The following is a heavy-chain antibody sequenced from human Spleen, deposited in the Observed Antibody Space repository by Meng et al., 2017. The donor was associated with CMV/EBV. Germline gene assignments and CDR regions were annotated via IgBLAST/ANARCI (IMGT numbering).Heavy chain of an antibody. D-gene: IGHD2-2*01. Sequence: SGGTFSSYAISWVRQAPGQGLEWMGGIIPIFGTANYAQKFQGRVTIPTDESTSTAYMELSSLRSEDTAVYYCARVHGVVPAANYYFDYWGQGTLVTVSS. CDR3: ARVHGVVPAANYYFDY. V-gene: IGHV1-69*05. J-gene: IGHJ4*02. CDR2: IIPIFGTA. CDR1: GGTFSSYA.